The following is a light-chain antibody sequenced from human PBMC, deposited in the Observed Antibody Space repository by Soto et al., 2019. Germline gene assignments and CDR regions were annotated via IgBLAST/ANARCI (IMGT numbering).Light chain of an antibody. CDR3: QQYGSSPRFT. J-gene: IGKJ3*01. Sequence: EIVMTQSPATLSVSPGERATLSCRASQSIASSYLAWFQQKPGQAPRLLIYGASSRATGIPDRFSGSGSRTDFTLTITRLEPEDFAVYYCQQYGSSPRFTFGPGTKVDIK. CDR2: GAS. CDR1: QSIASSY. V-gene: IGKV3-20*01.